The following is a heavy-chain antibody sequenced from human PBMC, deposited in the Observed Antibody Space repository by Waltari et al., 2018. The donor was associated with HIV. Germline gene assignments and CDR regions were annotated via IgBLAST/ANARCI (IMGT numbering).Heavy chain of an antibody. V-gene: IGHV3-21*01. J-gene: IGHJ4*02. Sequence: EVQLVESGGGLVKPGGSLRLSCAASEFTFTNYSMHWVRQAPGKGLEWVSCMSSFSRYRYYADSVKGRFTISRDNAKNSLYLQMDSRRAEDTAVYYCARDYDTSGHHTGFDFWGQGTLVTVSS. D-gene: IGHD3-22*01. CDR2: MSSFSRYR. CDR3: ARDYDTSGHHTGFDF. CDR1: EFTFTNYS.